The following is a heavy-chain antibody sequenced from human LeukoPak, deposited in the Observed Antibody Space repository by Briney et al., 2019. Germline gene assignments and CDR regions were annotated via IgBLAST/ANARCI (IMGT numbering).Heavy chain of an antibody. V-gene: IGHV1-18*01. D-gene: IGHD3-22*01. CDR2: IGAYNGNT. CDR3: ARDKRDYYDSYIDY. CDR1: GYTFTSYG. J-gene: IGHJ4*02. Sequence: ASVKVSCKASGYTFTSYGISWVRQAPGQGLEWMGWIGAYNGNTNYAQKLQGRVTMTTDTSTSTAYMELRSLRSDDTAVYYCARDKRDYYDSYIDYWGQGTLVTVSS.